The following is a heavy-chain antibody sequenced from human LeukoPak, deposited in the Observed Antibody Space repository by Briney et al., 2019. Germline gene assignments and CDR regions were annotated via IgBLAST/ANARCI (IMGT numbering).Heavy chain of an antibody. Sequence: TGGSLRLSCAASGFTFSTYSMNWVRQAPGKGLEWVSYISSISSGIYYADSVQGRFTTSRDNGKNSLYLQMNSLRAEDTAVYYCTRDANWNPDYWGQGTLVTVSS. D-gene: IGHD1-1*01. J-gene: IGHJ4*02. CDR2: ISSISSGI. CDR3: TRDANWNPDY. V-gene: IGHV3-48*01. CDR1: GFTFSTYS.